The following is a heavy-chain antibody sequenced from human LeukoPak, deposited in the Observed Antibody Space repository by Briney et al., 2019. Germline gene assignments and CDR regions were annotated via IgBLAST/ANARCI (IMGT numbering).Heavy chain of an antibody. Sequence: GGSLRLSCAASGFTFSSYGMHWVRQAPGKGLEWVAVIPHDGSNKYYADSVRGRFTISRDTSKNTLYLQMNSLRPEDTAVYYCAKSTSGWYAPPFDYWGQGTLVTVSS. J-gene: IGHJ4*02. D-gene: IGHD6-19*01. CDR2: IPHDGSNK. V-gene: IGHV3-30*18. CDR3: AKSTSGWYAPPFDY. CDR1: GFTFSSYG.